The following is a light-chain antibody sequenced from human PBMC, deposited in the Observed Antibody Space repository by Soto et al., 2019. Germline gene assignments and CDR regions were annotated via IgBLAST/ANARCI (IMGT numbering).Light chain of an antibody. V-gene: IGKV1-5*03. J-gene: IGKJ1*01. CDR2: EAS. Sequence: DIAMTQSPSTLSVSVGDSVTITCRASQNVNKYLAWYHQKPGKTPKLLIHEASTLQTGVPSRFAGSGSGTEFTLTISGLQPDDFGIYFCQQYKYYWTFGQGTRVEVK. CDR3: QQYKYYWT. CDR1: QNVNKY.